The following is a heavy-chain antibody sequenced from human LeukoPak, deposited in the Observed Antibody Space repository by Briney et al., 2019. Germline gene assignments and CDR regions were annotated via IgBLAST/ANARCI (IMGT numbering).Heavy chain of an antibody. CDR3: ARGGAPFDAFDI. CDR1: GFTFSSYS. D-gene: IGHD3-16*01. Sequence: PGGSLRLSCAASGFTFSSYSMNWVRQAPGKGLEWVSSISSSSSYIYYADSVKGRFTTSRDNAKTTLYLQMHSLRAEDTAVYYDARGGAPFDAFDIWGQGTMVIVSS. J-gene: IGHJ3*02. CDR2: ISSSSSYI. V-gene: IGHV3-21*01.